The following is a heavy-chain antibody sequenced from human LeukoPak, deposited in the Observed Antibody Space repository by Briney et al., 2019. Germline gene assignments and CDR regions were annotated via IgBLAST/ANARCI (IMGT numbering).Heavy chain of an antibody. CDR3: AKGLSWTYYFDD. CDR1: GYTFTNYY. J-gene: IGHJ4*02. D-gene: IGHD2-15*01. CDR2: INPSGGGT. V-gene: IGHV1-46*01. Sequence: GASVKVSCKASGYTFTNYYVHWVRQAPGQGPEWMGLINPSGGGTSYAQKLQGRVTMTRDTSTSTAQMELSRLRSDDTAVYYCAKGLSWTYYFDDWGQGTLVTVSS.